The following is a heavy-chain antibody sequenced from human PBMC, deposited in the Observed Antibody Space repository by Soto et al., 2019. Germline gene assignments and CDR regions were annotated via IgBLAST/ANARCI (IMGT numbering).Heavy chain of an antibody. V-gene: IGHV4-39*01. D-gene: IGHD3-22*01. CDR2: IYYTGNA. Sequence: SETLSLTCNVSGGSISNSNYYWGWIRQPPGKGLEWIGSIYYTGNAYYNPSLKSRVTISVDTSKNQFSLKLDSVTAADTAVYFCERHSIWLLLSDYWGQGSLVS. J-gene: IGHJ4*02. CDR1: GGSISNSNYY. CDR3: ERHSIWLLLSDY.